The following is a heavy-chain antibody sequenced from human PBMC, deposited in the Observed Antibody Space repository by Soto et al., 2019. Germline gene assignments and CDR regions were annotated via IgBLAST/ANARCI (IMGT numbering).Heavy chain of an antibody. D-gene: IGHD7-27*01. CDR1: GVSISSGGYF. CDR3: ASRIPGGYYLGVFDY. Sequence: PSETLSLTCTVSGVSISSGGYFWSWIRQHPGKGLEWIGYISNSGSTFSNPALKSRVALSTDTSKNQFSLKLTSMTAADTAMYYCASRIPGGYYLGVFDYSGHGTLVTVAS. V-gene: IGHV4-31*03. CDR2: ISNSGST. J-gene: IGHJ4*01.